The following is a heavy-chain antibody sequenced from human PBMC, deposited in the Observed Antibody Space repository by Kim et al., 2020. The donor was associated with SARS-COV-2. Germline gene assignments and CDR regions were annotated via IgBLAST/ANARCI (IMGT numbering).Heavy chain of an antibody. CDR3: ARRPITMMVVVDAFD. J-gene: IGHJ3*02. D-gene: IGHD3-22*01. Sequence: SETLSLTCTVSGGSISSGGYYWSWIRQHPGKGREWFGYIYYSGGTSYNPSLKIRVTISLDTSKNHFSRKLSSVTAADTPVYYCARRPITMMVVVDAFD. CDR1: GGSISSGGYY. V-gene: IGHV4-31*03. CDR2: IYYSGGT.